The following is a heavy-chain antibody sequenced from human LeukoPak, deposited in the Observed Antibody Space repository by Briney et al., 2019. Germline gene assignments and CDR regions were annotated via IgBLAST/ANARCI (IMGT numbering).Heavy chain of an antibody. CDR2: ISGRSGST. J-gene: IGHJ4*02. Sequence: PGGSLRLSCGTSGFIFSHYAMNWVRQTPGKGLEWVSAISGRSGSTYYAGSVKGRFTISRDNSKNTLFLQMNSLRAEDTAIYYCARLATSWYSSLDYWGQGTLVTVSS. V-gene: IGHV3-23*01. D-gene: IGHD6-13*01. CDR3: ARLATSWYSSLDY. CDR1: GFIFSHYA.